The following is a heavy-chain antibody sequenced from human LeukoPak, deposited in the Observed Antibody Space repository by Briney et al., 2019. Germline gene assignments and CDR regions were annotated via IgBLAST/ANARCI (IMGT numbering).Heavy chain of an antibody. Sequence: GESLKISCKGSGYTFTTYWIGWVRQMPGKGLEWMGIIYPGDSDTRYSPSFQGQVTISADKSISTAYLQWSSLKASDTAMYYCARLRVDSSGYYVYYYYGMDVWGQGTTVTVSS. CDR2: IYPGDSDT. D-gene: IGHD3-22*01. CDR3: ARLRVDSSGYYVYYYYGMDV. J-gene: IGHJ6*02. V-gene: IGHV5-51*01. CDR1: GYTFTTYW.